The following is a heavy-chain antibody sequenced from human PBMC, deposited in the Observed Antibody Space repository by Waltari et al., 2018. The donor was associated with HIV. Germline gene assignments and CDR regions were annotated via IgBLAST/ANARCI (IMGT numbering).Heavy chain of an antibody. CDR3: ARATYYYDSSGYYYVDY. CDR1: GGSIRSGSYY. CDR2: IYTSGST. V-gene: IGHV4-61*02. Sequence: QVQLQESGPGLVKPSQTLSLTCTVSGGSIRSGSYYWSWIRQPAGKGLEWIGRIYTSGSTNYNPSLKSRVTISVDTSKNQFSLKLSSVTAADTAVYYCARATYYYDSSGYYYVDYWGQGTLVTVSS. J-gene: IGHJ4*02. D-gene: IGHD3-22*01.